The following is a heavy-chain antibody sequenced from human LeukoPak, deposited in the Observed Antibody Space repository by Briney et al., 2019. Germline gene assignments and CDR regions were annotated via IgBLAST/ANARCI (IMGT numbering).Heavy chain of an antibody. V-gene: IGHV3-30*02. CDR3: AKLKGYCSSTSCPA. J-gene: IGHJ5*02. CDR1: GFTFSSYG. CDR2: IWYDGSNK. Sequence: GGSLRLSCAASGFTFSSYGMHWVRQAPGKGLEWVAVIWYDGSNKYYADSVKGRFTISRDNSKNTLYLQMNSLRAEDTAVYYCAKLKGYCSSTSCPAWGQGTLVSVSS. D-gene: IGHD2-2*01.